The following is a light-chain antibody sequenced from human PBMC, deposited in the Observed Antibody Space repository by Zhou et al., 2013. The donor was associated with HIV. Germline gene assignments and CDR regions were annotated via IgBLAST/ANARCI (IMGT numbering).Light chain of an antibody. CDR3: QQRSNWPPVT. Sequence: EIVLTQSPATLSLSPGERATLSCRASQNINNYLAWYQQKPGQAPRLLMHDVSSRATGIPARFSGSGSGTDFTLTISSLEPEDSAVYYCQQRSNWPPVTFGGGTKVEIK. CDR1: QNINNY. CDR2: DVS. J-gene: IGKJ4*01. V-gene: IGKV3-11*01.